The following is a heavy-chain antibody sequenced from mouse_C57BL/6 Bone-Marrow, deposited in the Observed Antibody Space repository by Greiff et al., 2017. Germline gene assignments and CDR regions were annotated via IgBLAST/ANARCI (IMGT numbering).Heavy chain of an antibody. CDR1: GYSITSDYA. Sequence: EVQGVESGPGLVKPSQSLSLTCTVTGYSITSDYAWNWIRQFPGNKLEWMGYIIYSGSTSYNPSLKSRISITRDTSKNQFCLQLNSVTTEDTATYYCARYEYGNYDYFDYWGQGTTLTVSS. V-gene: IGHV3-2*02. CDR2: IIYSGST. CDR3: ARYEYGNYDYFDY. D-gene: IGHD2-10*02. J-gene: IGHJ2*01.